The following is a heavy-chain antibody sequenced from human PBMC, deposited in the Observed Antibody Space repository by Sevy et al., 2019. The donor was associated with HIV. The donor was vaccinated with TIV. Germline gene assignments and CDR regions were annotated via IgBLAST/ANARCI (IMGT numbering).Heavy chain of an antibody. CDR3: AKDFTGFYGMDV. J-gene: IGHJ6*02. CDR2: ISYDGINK. CDR1: GLSFTNHG. D-gene: IGHD3-9*01. V-gene: IGHV3-30*18. Sequence: GSLRLSCEVSGLSFTNHGLHWVRQAPGQGLGWVGVISYDGINKYYGDSVKGRFIISRDRSKNTLYLQMNILRIEDTAVYYCAKDFTGFYGMDVWGQGTTVTVSS.